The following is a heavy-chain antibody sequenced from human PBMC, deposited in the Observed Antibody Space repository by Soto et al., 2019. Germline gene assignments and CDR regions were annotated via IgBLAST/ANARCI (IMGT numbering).Heavy chain of an antibody. J-gene: IGHJ6*02. CDR2: IYYSGST. CDR1: GGSISSGGYY. V-gene: IGHV4-31*03. CDR3: ARGPHPRVLMVYAIPDYYYYYGMDV. Sequence: QVQLQESGPGLVKPSQTLSLTCTVSGGSISSGGYYWSWIRQHPGKGLEWIGYIYYSGSTYYNPSLKSRVTISVDTSKNQFSLKLRSVTAADTAVYYCARGPHPRVLMVYAIPDYYYYYGMDVWGQGTTVTVSS. D-gene: IGHD2-8*01.